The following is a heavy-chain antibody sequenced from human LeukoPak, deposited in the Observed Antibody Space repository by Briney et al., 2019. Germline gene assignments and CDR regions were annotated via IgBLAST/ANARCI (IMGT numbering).Heavy chain of an antibody. CDR1: GFTFSSYA. CDR2: IKSKTDGGTT. J-gene: IGHJ4*02. CDR3: VTGYYDRFAN. V-gene: IGHV3-15*01. Sequence: PGGSLRLSCAASGFTFSSYAMSWVRQAPGKGLEWVGQIKSKTDGGTTDYAAPVKGRFTISRDDSKNMLFLQINGLKIEDTAVYYCVTGYYDRFANWGQGTLVTVSS. D-gene: IGHD3-22*01.